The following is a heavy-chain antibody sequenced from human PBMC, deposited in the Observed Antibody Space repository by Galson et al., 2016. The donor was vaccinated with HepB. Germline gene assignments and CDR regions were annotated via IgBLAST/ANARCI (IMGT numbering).Heavy chain of an antibody. CDR3: AKADRRSYPRYFDS. V-gene: IGHV3-23*01. CDR1: GFTFNNYA. Sequence: SLRLSCAASGFTFNNYAMSWVRQAPGKGLEWVSSFSGLIGTTYYADSVRGRFTISRDNSKNTLFLQMNSRRVEDTALYYCAKADRRSYPRYFDSWGQGTLVTVSS. CDR2: FSGLIGTT. J-gene: IGHJ4*02.